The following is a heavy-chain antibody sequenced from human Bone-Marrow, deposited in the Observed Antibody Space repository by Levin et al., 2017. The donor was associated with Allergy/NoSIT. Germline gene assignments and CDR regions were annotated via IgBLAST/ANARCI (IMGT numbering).Heavy chain of an antibody. Sequence: PGESLKISCEVSGFSFNSYAMSWVRQAPGKGLEWVSSISGLDNKRYYADSVKGRFTISRDSSKNTLFLQMDSLRAEDTAVYFCVKGFTSYYYYNGMDVWGQGTTVTVSS. J-gene: IGHJ6*01. V-gene: IGHV3-23*01. D-gene: IGHD3-10*01. CDR3: VKGFTSYYYYNGMDV. CDR1: GFSFNSYA. CDR2: ISGLDNKR.